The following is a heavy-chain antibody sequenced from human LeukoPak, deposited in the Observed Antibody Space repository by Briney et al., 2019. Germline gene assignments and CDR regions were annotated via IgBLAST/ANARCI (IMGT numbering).Heavy chain of an antibody. CDR2: IFHSGGT. D-gene: IGHD6-13*01. J-gene: IGHJ4*02. CDR1: GGSISSSNW. V-gene: IGHV4-4*02. CDR3: ARGSSTWYGTSSFDY. Sequence: SETLSLTCAVAGGSISSSNWWSWVRQPPGKGLEWIGEIFHSGGTNYNPSLNSRVTMSVDKSKNQLSLKLSSVTAADTAVYHCARGSSTWYGTSSFDYWGQGTPVTVSS.